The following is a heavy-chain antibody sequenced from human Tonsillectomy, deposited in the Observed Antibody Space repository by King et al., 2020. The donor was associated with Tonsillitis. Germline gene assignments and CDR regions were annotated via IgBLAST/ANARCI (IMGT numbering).Heavy chain of an antibody. CDR2: IYYSGST. D-gene: IGHD3-22*01. J-gene: IGHJ4*02. CDR3: ARGIRYYYDSSGYYAPGYFDY. Sequence: QLQESGPGLVKPSETLSLTCTVSGGSISSYYWSWIRQPPGKGLEWIGSIYYSGSTNYNPSLKSRVTISVDTSKNQFSLKLSSVTAADTAAYYCARGIRYYYDSSGYYAPGYFDYWGQGTLVTVSS. V-gene: IGHV4-59*01. CDR1: GGSISSYY.